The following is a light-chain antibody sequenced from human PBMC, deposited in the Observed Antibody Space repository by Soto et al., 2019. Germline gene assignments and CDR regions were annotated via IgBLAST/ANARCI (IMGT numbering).Light chain of an antibody. Sequence: NFMLTQPHSVSESPGKTVTISCTGSGGSIATNYVQWHQQRPGSAPTTVIYEDDKRPSGVPDRFSGSIDRSSNSASLIISGLKTEDEADYYCQSHDSTNVAFGRGTKLTVL. J-gene: IGLJ2*01. V-gene: IGLV6-57*02. CDR3: QSHDSTNVA. CDR1: GGSIATNY. CDR2: EDD.